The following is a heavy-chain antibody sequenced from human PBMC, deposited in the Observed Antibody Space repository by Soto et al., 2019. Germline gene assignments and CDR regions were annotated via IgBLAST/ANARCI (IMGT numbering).Heavy chain of an antibody. CDR1: GGSFSGYY. V-gene: IGHV4-34*01. CDR2: INRSGST. CDR3: ARGGLKNYDFWSGYHFDP. J-gene: IGHJ5*02. D-gene: IGHD3-3*01. Sequence: SETLSLTCAVYGGSFSGYYWSWIRQPPGKGLEWIGEINRSGSTNYNPSLKSRVTISVDTSKNQFSLKLSSVTAADTAVYYCARGGLKNYDFWSGYHFDPWGQGTLVTVSS.